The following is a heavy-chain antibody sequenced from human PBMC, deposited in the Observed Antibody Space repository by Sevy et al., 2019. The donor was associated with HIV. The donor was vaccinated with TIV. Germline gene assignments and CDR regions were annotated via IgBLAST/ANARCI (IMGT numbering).Heavy chain of an antibody. J-gene: IGHJ6*02. Sequence: ASVKVSCKASGYTFTDEYLHWVRQAPGQGLEWIGRIFPNSGVTKSAQRFRGRVTMTRDTSISTAYMELSGLRSDDTAVYYCARDAGGGTTNSSLDVWGQGTTVTVSS. CDR2: IFPNSGVT. V-gene: IGHV1-2*06. CDR3: ARDAGGGTTNSSLDV. CDR1: GYTFTDEY. D-gene: IGHD1-7*01.